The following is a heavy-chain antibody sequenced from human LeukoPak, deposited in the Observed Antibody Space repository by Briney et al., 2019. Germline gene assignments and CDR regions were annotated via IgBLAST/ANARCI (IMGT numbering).Heavy chain of an antibody. J-gene: IGHJ4*02. V-gene: IGHV3-30-3*01. CDR1: GFTFSSYA. CDR3: AREVPNYCFDY. Sequence: GGSLRLSCAASGFTFSSYAMHWVRQAPGKGLEWVAVISYDGSNKYYADSVKGRFTISRDNPKNTLYLQMNSLRAEDTAVYYCAREVPNYCFDYWGQGTLVTVSS. CDR2: ISYDGSNK. D-gene: IGHD4/OR15-4a*01.